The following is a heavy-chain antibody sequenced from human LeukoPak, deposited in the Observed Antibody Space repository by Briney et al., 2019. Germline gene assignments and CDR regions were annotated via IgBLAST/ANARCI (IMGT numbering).Heavy chain of an antibody. V-gene: IGHV3-7*01. CDR2: MNQEGSEK. Sequence: GGSLRLSCVASGFSFSSHWMSWVRQAPGKGLEWVANMNQEGSEKNYVDSVKGRFTISRDNAKNSLYLQMNSLRAEDTAVYYCARTPTYYYDSSGYYPIDYWGQGPLVTVFS. D-gene: IGHD3-22*01. J-gene: IGHJ4*02. CDR3: ARTPTYYYDSSGYYPIDY. CDR1: GFSFSSHW.